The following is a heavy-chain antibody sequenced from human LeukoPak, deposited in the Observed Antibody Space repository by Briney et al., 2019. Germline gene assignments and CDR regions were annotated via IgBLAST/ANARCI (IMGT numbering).Heavy chain of an antibody. CDR2: ISAYNGNT. Sequence: ASVKVSCKASGYTFTSYGISGVRQAPRQGLEWMGWISAYNGNTNYAQKLQGRVTMTTDTSTRTAYMELRSLRSDDTAVYYCARGPRITRITMVRGVIITVVGMDVWGQGTTVTVSS. J-gene: IGHJ6*02. CDR3: ARGPRITRITMVRGVIITVVGMDV. V-gene: IGHV1-18*01. D-gene: IGHD3-10*01. CDR1: GYTFTSYG.